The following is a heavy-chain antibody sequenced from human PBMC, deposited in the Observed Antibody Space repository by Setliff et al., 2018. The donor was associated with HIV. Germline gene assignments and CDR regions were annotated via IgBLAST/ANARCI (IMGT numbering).Heavy chain of an antibody. J-gene: IGHJ4*02. V-gene: IGHV4-4*09. CDR3: ATLEHCCCNFLAY. D-gene: IGHD2-21*02. CDR2: IYSSGST. CDR1: RGSVNDFY. Sequence: SETLSLTCTVSRGSVNDFYCNWLRQPPGKVPELIGYIYSSGSTIYNPSLKRRITIAIDTSKEKFSLELSSATAADTAVYYCATLEHCCCNFLAYWGQGSLVTVSS.